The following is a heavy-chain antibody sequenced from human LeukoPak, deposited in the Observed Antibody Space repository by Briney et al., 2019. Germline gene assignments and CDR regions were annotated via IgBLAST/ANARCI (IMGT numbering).Heavy chain of an antibody. Sequence: GGSLRLSCAASGVTFADHATSWVRKAPGKGLEGVSAISASGDNTYYADSVKGRFTISRDNSKNTLYLQTNSLRADDTALYYCAKDPLGIGPAFDIWGQGTMVTVSS. J-gene: IGHJ3*02. CDR3: AKDPLGIGPAFDI. CDR1: GVTFADHA. D-gene: IGHD7-27*01. CDR2: ISASGDNT. V-gene: IGHV3-23*01.